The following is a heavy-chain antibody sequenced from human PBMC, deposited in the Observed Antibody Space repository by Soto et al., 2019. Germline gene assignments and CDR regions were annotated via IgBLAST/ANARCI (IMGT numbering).Heavy chain of an antibody. CDR2: IYYSGST. CDR3: ARSPNYYYYGFDV. V-gene: IGHV4-61*08. Sequence: LSLTCTVSGGSVSSGDYFWSWLRQSPGKRLEWIAYIYYSGSTNYNPSLKSRATISVDTSKSQVSLTLTSMTAADAALHYCARSPNYYYYGFDVWGQGTAVTVSS. J-gene: IGHJ6*02. CDR1: GGSVSSGDYF. D-gene: IGHD3-10*01.